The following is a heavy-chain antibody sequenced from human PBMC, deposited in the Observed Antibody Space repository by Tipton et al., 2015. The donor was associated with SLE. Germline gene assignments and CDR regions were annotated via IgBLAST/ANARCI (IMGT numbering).Heavy chain of an antibody. J-gene: IGHJ4*02. CDR3: ARKCSGGSCYNY. V-gene: IGHV4-34*01. CDR2: INHSGST. CDR1: GGSFSGYY. Sequence: GSLRLSCAVYGGSFSGYYWSWIRQPPGKGLEWIGEINHSGSTNYNPSLKSRVTISVDTSKKQFSLNLSSVTAADTAVYYCARKCSGGSCYNYWGQGTLVTVSS. D-gene: IGHD2-15*01.